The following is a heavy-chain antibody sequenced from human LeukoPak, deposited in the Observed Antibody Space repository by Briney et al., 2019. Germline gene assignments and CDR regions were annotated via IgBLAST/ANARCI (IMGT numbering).Heavy chain of an antibody. J-gene: IGHJ4*02. Sequence: GGSLRLSCAASGFTVSSNYMSWVRQAPGKELEWVSVIYSGGSTYYADSVKGRFTISRHNSKSTLYLQMNSLSAEDTAVYYCARDSRGDTGFNFDYWGQGTLVTVSS. CDR3: ARDSRGDTGFNFDY. CDR2: IYSGGST. CDR1: GFTVSSNY. D-gene: IGHD2-2*01. V-gene: IGHV3-53*04.